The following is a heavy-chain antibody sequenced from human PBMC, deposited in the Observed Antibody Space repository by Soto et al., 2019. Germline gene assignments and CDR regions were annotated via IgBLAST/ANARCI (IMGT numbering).Heavy chain of an antibody. J-gene: IGHJ6*03. CDR1: GGSISSSSYY. Sequence: SETLSLTCTVSGGSISSSSYYWGWIRQPPGKGLEWIGSIYYSGSTYYNPSLKSRVTISVDTSKNQFSLKLSSVTAADTAVYYCARIDFWSGHYYYYMDVWGKGTTVTV. D-gene: IGHD3-3*01. CDR2: IYYSGST. CDR3: ARIDFWSGHYYYYMDV. V-gene: IGHV4-39*01.